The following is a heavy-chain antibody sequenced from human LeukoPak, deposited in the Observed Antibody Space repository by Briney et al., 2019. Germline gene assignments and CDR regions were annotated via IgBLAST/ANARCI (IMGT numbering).Heavy chain of an antibody. J-gene: IGHJ4*02. CDR2: IYHSGST. V-gene: IGHV4-59*11. CDR1: GGSISSHY. D-gene: IGHD3-9*01. CDR3: ARDTRYFDRGLDF. Sequence: SETLSLTCTVSGGSISSHYWSWIRQPPGKGLEWIAYIYHSGSTNSNPSLESRVAIPADTSRNQVSLRLSSVTAADTAVYYCARDTRYFDRGLDFWGQGTLVTVSS.